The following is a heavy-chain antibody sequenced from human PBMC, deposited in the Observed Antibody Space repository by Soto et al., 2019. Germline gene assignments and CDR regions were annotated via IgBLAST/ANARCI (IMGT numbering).Heavy chain of an antibody. Sequence: SVKVSCKASGGTFSSYAISWVRQAPGQGLEWMGGIIPIFGTANYAQKFQGRVTITADESTSTAYMELSSLRSEDTAVYYCAHTYSCGSAEYYYYGMEGWGQGTTVTVAS. J-gene: IGHJ6*01. V-gene: IGHV1-69*13. CDR3: AHTYSCGSAEYYYYGMEG. CDR2: IIPIFGTA. CDR1: GGTFSSYA. D-gene: IGHD6-25*01.